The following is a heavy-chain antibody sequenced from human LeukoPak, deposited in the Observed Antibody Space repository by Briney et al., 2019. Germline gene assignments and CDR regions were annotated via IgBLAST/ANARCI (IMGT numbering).Heavy chain of an antibody. V-gene: IGHV4-34*01. CDR2: INHSGST. D-gene: IGHD6-19*01. Sequence: PSETLSLTCAVYGGSFSGYYWSWIRQPPGKGLEWIGEINHSGSTNYNPSLKSRVTISVATSKNQFSLKLSSVTAADTAVYYCAREESSGWYWYFDLWGRGTLVTVSS. J-gene: IGHJ2*01. CDR3: AREESSGWYWYFDL. CDR1: GGSFSGYY.